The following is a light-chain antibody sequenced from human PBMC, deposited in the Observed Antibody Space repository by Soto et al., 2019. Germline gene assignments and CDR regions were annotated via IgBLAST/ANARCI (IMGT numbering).Light chain of an antibody. V-gene: IGLV1-51*01. Sequence: QSVLTQPPSVSAAPGQKVTISCSGSSSNIGHNYVSWYQQLPGTAPKLLIFENYKRPSGIPDRFSGSKSGTSATLGITGLQTGDEADYYCGTWDNSLTAEVFGGGTQLTV. J-gene: IGLJ2*01. CDR1: SSNIGHNY. CDR3: GTWDNSLTAEV. CDR2: ENY.